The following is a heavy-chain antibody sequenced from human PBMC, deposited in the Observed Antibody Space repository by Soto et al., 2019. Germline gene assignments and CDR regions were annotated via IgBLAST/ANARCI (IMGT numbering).Heavy chain of an antibody. CDR1: GGSISSYD. V-gene: IGHV4-59*01. CDR3: ARPLFGRGNWFDP. CDR2: IYYSGST. J-gene: IGHJ5*02. D-gene: IGHD3-10*01. Sequence: SETLSLTCTVSGGSISSYDWSWIRNPPGKGLEWIGYIYYSGSTNYNPSLKSRVTISVDTSKNQFSLKLSSVTAADTAVYYCARPLFGRGNWFDPWGQGTLLTVSS.